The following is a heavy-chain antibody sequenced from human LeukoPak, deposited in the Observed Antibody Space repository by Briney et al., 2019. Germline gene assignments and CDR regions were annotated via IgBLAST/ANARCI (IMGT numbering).Heavy chain of an antibody. CDR3: PRSPSSVAATWFDP. CDR2: IIPIFGTA. Sequence: SVKVSCKASGGTFSSYAISWVRQAPGQGLDWMGRIIPIFGTANYAQKFQGRVTITADESTSTAYMELSSMRSWDLAGYYWPRSPSSVAATWFDPWGQGTLVTVSS. J-gene: IGHJ5*02. V-gene: IGHV1-69*15. CDR1: GGTFSSYA. D-gene: IGHD2-15*01.